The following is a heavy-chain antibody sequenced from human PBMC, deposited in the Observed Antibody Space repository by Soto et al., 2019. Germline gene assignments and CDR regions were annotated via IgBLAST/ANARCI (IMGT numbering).Heavy chain of an antibody. J-gene: IGHJ6*02. CDR1: GFTFGDYA. CDR3: TRDPSLPSGSYYWDYGMDV. Sequence: QPGGSLRLSCTASGFTFGDYAMSWFRQAPGKGLEWVGFIRSKAYGGTTEYAASVKGRFTISRDDSKSIAYLQMNSLKTEDTAVYYCTRDPSLPSGSYYWDYGMDVWGQGTTVTVSS. CDR2: IRSKAYGGTT. D-gene: IGHD1-26*01. V-gene: IGHV3-49*03.